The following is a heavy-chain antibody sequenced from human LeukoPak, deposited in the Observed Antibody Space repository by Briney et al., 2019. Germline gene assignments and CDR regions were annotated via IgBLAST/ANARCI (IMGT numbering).Heavy chain of an antibody. CDR1: GYSFTTYW. J-gene: IGHJ4*02. CDR3: AREKDVGRLTEY. D-gene: IGHD2-15*01. V-gene: IGHV5-51*01. Sequence: GESLKISCKVSGYSFTTYWVAWVRQLPGKGLEWMGIIYPGDSDTRYSPSFQGQVTISADKSINTAYLQWSSLKASDTAIYFCAREKDVGRLTEYWGQGTLVTVSS. CDR2: IYPGDSDT.